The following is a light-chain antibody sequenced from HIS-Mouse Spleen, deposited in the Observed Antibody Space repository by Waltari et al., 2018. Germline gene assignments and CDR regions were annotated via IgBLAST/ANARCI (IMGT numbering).Light chain of an antibody. Sequence: QSALTQPPSASGSPGPSVTISCTGTSRDVGGYNYVSWYQQHPGKAPKLMMYEVSKRPSGVPDRFSGSKSGTSASLAISGLRSEDEADYYCAAWDDSLSGWVFGGGTKLTVL. CDR3: AAWDDSLSGWV. CDR2: EVS. J-gene: IGLJ3*02. CDR1: SRDVGGYNY. V-gene: IGLV2-8*01.